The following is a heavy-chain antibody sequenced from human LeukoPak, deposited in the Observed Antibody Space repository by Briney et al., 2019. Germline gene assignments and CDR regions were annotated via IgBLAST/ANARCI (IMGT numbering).Heavy chain of an antibody. CDR1: GLTFSSYA. CDR2: ISYDGSNK. D-gene: IGHD6-6*01. CDR3: AKDLRGRIAAPDY. Sequence: PGGSLRLSCAASGLTFSSYAMHWVRQAPGKGLEWVAVISYDGSNKYYADSVKGRFTISRDNSRNTLYLQMNSLRAEDTAVYYCAKDLRGRIAAPDYWGQGTLVTVSS. J-gene: IGHJ4*02. V-gene: IGHV3-30-3*01.